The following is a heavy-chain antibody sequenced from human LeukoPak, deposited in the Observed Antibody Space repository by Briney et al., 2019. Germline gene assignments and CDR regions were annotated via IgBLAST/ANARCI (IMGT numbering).Heavy chain of an antibody. D-gene: IGHD4-17*01. CDR1: GYSISSGYY. J-gene: IGHJ4*02. Sequence: PSETLSLTCSVSGYSISSGYYWGWIRQPPGKGLEWIGSMYHSGNTYYNPSLKSRVTISVDTSKNQFSLKVRSVTAADTAVYLCARNPGSDYPEWWGQGTLVTVSS. V-gene: IGHV4-38-2*02. CDR3: ARNPGSDYPEW. CDR2: MYHSGNT.